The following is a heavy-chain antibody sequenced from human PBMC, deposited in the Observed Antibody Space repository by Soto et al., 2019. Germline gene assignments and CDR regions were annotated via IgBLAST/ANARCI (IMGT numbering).Heavy chain of an antibody. J-gene: IGHJ6*02. CDR2: TYYRSKWYN. CDR1: GDSVSSNSAA. V-gene: IGHV6-1*01. Sequence: SQTLSLTCAISGDSVSSNSAAWNWIRQSPSRGLEWLGRTYYRSKWYNDYAVSVKSRITINPDTSKNQFSLQLNSVTPEDTAVYYCARGKDIVATRNAKRYYYYGMDVWGQGTTVTVSS. D-gene: IGHD5-12*01. CDR3: ARGKDIVATRNAKRYYYYGMDV.